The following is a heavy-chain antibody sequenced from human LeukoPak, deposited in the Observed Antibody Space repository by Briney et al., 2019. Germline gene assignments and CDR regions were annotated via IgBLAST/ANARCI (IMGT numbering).Heavy chain of an antibody. CDR2: ISAYNGNT. V-gene: IGHV1-18*01. CDR3: ARGSRDCSSTSCYAGIHY. Sequence: AASVKVSCEASGYTFTSYGITWVRQAPGQGLEWMGWISAYNGNTMYAQKLQGRVTMTTDTSTSTAYMDLRSLRSDDTAMYYCARGSRDCSSTSCYAGIHYWGQGTLVTVSS. J-gene: IGHJ4*02. D-gene: IGHD2-2*01. CDR1: GYTFTSYG.